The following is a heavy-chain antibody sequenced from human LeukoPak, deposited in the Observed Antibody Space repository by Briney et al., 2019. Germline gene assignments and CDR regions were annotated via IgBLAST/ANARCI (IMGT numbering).Heavy chain of an antibody. J-gene: IGHJ3*02. CDR3: AKNWGATIYYAFDI. V-gene: IGHV3-23*01. D-gene: IGHD5-12*01. CDR1: GFTFSSYA. CDR2: ISGSGGYT. Sequence: PGGSLRLSCAASGFTFSSYAISWVRQAPGKGLEWVSAISGSGGYTYYADSVKGRLTISRDNSKNTLYLQMNSLRAEDTAVYYCAKNWGATIYYAFDIWGQGTMVTVSS.